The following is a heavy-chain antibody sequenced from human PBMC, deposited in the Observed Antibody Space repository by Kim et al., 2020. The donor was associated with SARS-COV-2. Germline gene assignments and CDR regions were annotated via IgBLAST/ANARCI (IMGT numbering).Heavy chain of an antibody. V-gene: IGHV1-8*01. J-gene: IGHJ4*02. Sequence: GYAKKFQGRVTMTTNTSISTAYMELSSLRSEDTAVYYCARFSGSYYFFDYWGQGTLVTVSS. CDR3: ARFSGSYYFFDY. D-gene: IGHD1-26*01.